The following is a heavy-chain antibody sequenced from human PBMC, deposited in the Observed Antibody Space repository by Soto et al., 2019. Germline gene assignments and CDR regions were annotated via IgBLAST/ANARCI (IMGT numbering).Heavy chain of an antibody. CDR3: ARDYAVVVVAATRGWSDP. CDR2: ISAYNGNT. V-gene: IGHV1-18*04. D-gene: IGHD2-15*01. J-gene: IGHJ5*02. Sequence: ASVKVSCKASGYTFTSYGISWVRQAPGQGLEWMGWISAYNGNTNYAQKLQGRVTMTTDTSTSTAYMELRSLRSVDTAVYYCARDYAVVVVAATRGWSDPWGQGTLVTVYS. CDR1: GYTFTSYG.